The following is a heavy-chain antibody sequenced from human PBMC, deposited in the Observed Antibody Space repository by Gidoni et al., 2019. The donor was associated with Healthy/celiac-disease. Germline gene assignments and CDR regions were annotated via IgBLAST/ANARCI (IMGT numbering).Heavy chain of an antibody. CDR2: ISAYNGNT. V-gene: IGHV1-18*04. Sequence: QVQLVQSGAEVKKPGASVKVSCKASGYTFTSYGISWVRQAPGQGLEWMGWISAYNGNTNYAQKLQGRVTMTTDTSTSTAYMELRSLRSDDTAVYYCARDLNFLGPAAMGNGAGSTSLHTTFDYWGQGTLVTVSS. J-gene: IGHJ4*02. CDR1: GYTFTSYG. D-gene: IGHD2-2*01. CDR3: ARDLNFLGPAAMGNGAGSTSLHTTFDY.